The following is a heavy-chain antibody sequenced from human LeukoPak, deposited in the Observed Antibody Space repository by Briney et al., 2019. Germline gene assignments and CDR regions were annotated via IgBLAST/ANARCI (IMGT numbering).Heavy chain of an antibody. CDR3: ASLGGLRYFDWSYYYYYGMDV. V-gene: IGHV3-7*01. J-gene: IGHJ6*02. Sequence: GGSLRLSCAASGFTFSSYWMSWVRQAPGKGLEWVANIKQDGSEKYYVDSVKGRFTISRDNAKNSLYLQMNSLRAEDTAVYYCASLGGLRYFDWSYYYYYGMDVWGQGTTVTVPS. CDR1: GFTFSSYW. D-gene: IGHD3-9*01. CDR2: IKQDGSEK.